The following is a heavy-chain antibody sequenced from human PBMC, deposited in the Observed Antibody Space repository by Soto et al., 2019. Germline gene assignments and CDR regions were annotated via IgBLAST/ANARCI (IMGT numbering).Heavy chain of an antibody. Sequence: QLQLQESGPGLVKPSETLSLTCTVSGGSISSSRYYWGWIRQPPGKGLEWIGSIYYSGSTYYNPSLKSRVTISVDTSKNQFSLKLSSVTAADTAVYYCARQKGQPGMDVWGQGTTVTVSS. CDR1: GGSISSSRYY. V-gene: IGHV4-39*01. J-gene: IGHJ6*02. CDR3: ARQKGQPGMDV. CDR2: IYYSGST.